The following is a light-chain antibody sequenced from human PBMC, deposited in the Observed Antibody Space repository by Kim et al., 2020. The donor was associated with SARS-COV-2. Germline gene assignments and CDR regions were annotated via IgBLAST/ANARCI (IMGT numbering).Light chain of an antibody. CDR2: KTS. J-gene: IGKJ1*01. CDR1: QNIGDSEW. Sequence: DIQMTQSPTTLSASVGDRVTITCRASQNIGDSEWLDWYQQKQAKAPVVLSFKTSALESGVSSRCSGSGAGTEITLTISGLQPEDIATYNCEKYNTDTGTFGQGAKVDIK. CDR3: EKYNTDTGT. V-gene: IGKV1-5*03.